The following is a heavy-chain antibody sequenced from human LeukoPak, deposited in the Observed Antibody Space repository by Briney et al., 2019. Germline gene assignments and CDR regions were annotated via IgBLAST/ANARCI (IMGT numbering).Heavy chain of an antibody. CDR2: IESDESIR. CDR3: TKNAGRREGWFDP. V-gene: IGHV3-30*02. J-gene: IGHJ5*02. CDR1: GLTFRRYG. D-gene: IGHD1-26*01. Sequence: GGSLRLSCAASGLTFRRYGMHWVRQTPGKGLEWVAFIESDESIRQYADLVKGRFTISRDNSKNMLYLQTSSLTTEDTAMYYCTKNAGRREGWFDPWGQGTLVTVSS.